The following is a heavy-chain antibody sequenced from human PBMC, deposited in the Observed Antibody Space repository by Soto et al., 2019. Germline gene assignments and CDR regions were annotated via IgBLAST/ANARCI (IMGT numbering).Heavy chain of an antibody. Sequence: GGSLRLSCAASGFTFSSYGMHWVRQAPGKGLEWVAVIWYDGSNKYYADSVKGRFTISRDNSKNTLYLQMNSLRAEDTAVYYCARDRVIAAAGFDAFDIWGQGTVVTVSS. CDR3: ARDRVIAAAGFDAFDI. CDR1: GFTFSSYG. J-gene: IGHJ3*02. D-gene: IGHD6-13*01. V-gene: IGHV3-33*01. CDR2: IWYDGSNK.